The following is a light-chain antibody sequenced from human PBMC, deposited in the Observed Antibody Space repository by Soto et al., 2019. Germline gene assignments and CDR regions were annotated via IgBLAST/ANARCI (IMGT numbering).Light chain of an antibody. CDR2: DAS. Sequence: ELGLTQSPGTLSLSPGERATLSCRASQSISSTLAWYQQKPGQAPRLLIYDASNRATGIPARFSGTGSGTDFTLTINNLEPEDFAVYYCQVRTNWSIAFGRGTRLE. CDR3: QVRTNWSIA. CDR1: QSISST. J-gene: IGKJ5*01. V-gene: IGKV3-11*01.